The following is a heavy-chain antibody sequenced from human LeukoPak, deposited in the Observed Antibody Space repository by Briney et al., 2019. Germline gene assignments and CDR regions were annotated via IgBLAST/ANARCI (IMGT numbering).Heavy chain of an antibody. CDR3: VRAIRYCSGGNCLTDY. CDR1: GYTFTSYG. V-gene: IGHV1-18*01. J-gene: IGHJ4*02. D-gene: IGHD2-15*01. Sequence: GASVKVSCKASGYTFTSYGISWVRQAPGQGLEWMGWISAYNGNTNYAQKLQGRVTMTTDTSTSTAYMELRSLRSDDTAVYYCVRAIRYCSGGNCLTDYWGQGTLVTVSS. CDR2: ISAYNGNT.